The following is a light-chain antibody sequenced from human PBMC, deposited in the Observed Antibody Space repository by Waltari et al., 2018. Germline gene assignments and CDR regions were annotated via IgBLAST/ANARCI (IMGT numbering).Light chain of an antibody. CDR2: ANN. CDR1: NSNIGTNT. V-gene: IGLV1-44*01. J-gene: IGLJ2*01. CDR3: AAWDDSLRSVL. Sequence: QSVLTQPPSASGTPGQRVTFSCSGSNSNIGTNTVHWYQQLSGTAPKLLIYANNQRPSGVPDRFSGSKSDTSASLVISGLQSEDEADYYCAAWDDSLRSVLFGGGTKLTVL.